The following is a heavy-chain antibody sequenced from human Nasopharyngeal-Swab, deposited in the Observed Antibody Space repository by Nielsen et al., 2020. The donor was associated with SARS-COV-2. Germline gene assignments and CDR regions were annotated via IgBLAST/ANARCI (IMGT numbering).Heavy chain of an antibody. J-gene: IGHJ3*01. CDR2: ISSSSTYI. CDR1: RFTLSSYS. D-gene: IGHD5-18*01. CDR3: ARTGYSFGFDAFDV. V-gene: IGHV3-21*01. Sequence: GGSLRLSCAASRFTLSSYSMNWVRQAPGKGLEWVSSISSSSTYIYYADSVKGRFTISRDNAKNSLYLQMNSLRAEDTAVYYCARTGYSFGFDAFDVWGQGTMVTVSS.